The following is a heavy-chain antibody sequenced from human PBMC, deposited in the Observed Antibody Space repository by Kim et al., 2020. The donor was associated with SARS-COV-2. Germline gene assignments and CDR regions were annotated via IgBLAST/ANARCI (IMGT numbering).Heavy chain of an antibody. CDR1: GGSFSGYY. D-gene: IGHD2-15*01. V-gene: IGHV4-34*01. CDR3: ARGPAMVVGRYYFDY. J-gene: IGHJ4*02. CDR2: INHSGST. Sequence: SETLSLTCAVYGGSFSGYYWSWIRQPPGKGLEWIGEINHSGSTNYNPSLKSRVTISVDTSKNQFSLKLSSVTAADTAVYYCARGPAMVVGRYYFDYWGQG.